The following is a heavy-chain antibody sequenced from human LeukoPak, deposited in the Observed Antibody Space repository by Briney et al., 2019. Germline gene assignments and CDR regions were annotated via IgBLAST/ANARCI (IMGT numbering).Heavy chain of an antibody. Sequence: PGGSLRLSCAVSGFTFSSYAMNWVRQAPGKGLEWVSSITSGGSTTFYADSVKGRFTISRDNSKNTLFVQMNGLRAEDTAIYYCARLTSFGNGGSYFDYWGRGTPVSVSS. D-gene: IGHD1-26*01. CDR1: GFTFSSYA. CDR3: ARLTSFGNGGSYFDY. V-gene: IGHV3-23*03. J-gene: IGHJ4*02. CDR2: ITSGGSTT.